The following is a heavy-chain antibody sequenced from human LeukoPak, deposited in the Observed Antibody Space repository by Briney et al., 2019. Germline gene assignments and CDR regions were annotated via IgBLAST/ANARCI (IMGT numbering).Heavy chain of an antibody. CDR3: ARRADCSSTSCPFDY. Sequence: GGSLRLSCTASGFTFSRHWMHWVRQVPGKGLVWVSRINSDGSDTNYADSVKGRFTITRDNDKNTLHLQMNSLRAEDTALYYCARRADCSSTSCPFDYWGQGTLVTVSS. V-gene: IGHV3-74*01. D-gene: IGHD2-2*01. J-gene: IGHJ4*02. CDR1: GFTFSRHW. CDR2: INSDGSDT.